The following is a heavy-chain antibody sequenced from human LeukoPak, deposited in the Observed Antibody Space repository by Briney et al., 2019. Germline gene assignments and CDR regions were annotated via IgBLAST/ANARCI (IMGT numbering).Heavy chain of an antibody. D-gene: IGHD3-16*01. CDR3: VGGNSFDY. Sequence: GGSLGLSCAASGFTFSSYWMSWVRQAPGKGLEWVANIKEDGSEKYYVDSVKGRFTISRDNAKNSLSLQMNRLRAEDTALYYCVGGNSFDYWGQGTLVAVSS. CDR2: IKEDGSEK. J-gene: IGHJ4*02. CDR1: GFTFSSYW. V-gene: IGHV3-7*01.